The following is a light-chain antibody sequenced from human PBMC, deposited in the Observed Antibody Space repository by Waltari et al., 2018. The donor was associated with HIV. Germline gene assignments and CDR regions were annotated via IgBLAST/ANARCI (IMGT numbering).Light chain of an antibody. Sequence: QSVLTQPPSASGTPGQRISISCFGSSSNIGSNYVYWYQQLPGTAPNLLIYRNKQSPSGGPDRFSGSKSGTSASLAISGLRSEDEADYYCATWDDSLRGVVFGGGAKLTVL. CDR1: SSNIGSNY. CDR3: ATWDDSLRGVV. CDR2: RNK. V-gene: IGLV1-47*01. J-gene: IGLJ2*01.